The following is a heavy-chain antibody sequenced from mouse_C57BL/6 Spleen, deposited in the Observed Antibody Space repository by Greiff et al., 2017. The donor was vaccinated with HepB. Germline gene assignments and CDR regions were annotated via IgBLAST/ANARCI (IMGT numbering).Heavy chain of an antibody. V-gene: IGHV5-6*01. J-gene: IGHJ2*01. CDR3: ARQGYYGSGYHFDY. Sequence: EVKVVESGGDLVKPGGSLKLSCAASGFTFSSYGMSWVRQTPDKRLEWVATISSGGSYTYYPDSVKGRFTISRDNAKNTLYLQMSSQKSEDTAMYYCARQGYYGSGYHFDYWGQGTTLTVSS. CDR1: GFTFSSYG. D-gene: IGHD1-1*01. CDR2: ISSGGSYT.